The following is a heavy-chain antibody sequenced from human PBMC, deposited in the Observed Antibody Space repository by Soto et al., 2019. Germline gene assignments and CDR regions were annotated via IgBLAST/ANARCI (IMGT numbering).Heavy chain of an antibody. D-gene: IGHD6-13*01. CDR1: GGTFSSYR. Sequence: SVKVSCKASGGTFSSYRFNWVRQARGQGLEWLGGIVPIYRTADYAQKFQGRVTITADESTRTVYMELSSLKSQDTALYYCARDSGAKLSSSWGQGTLVTVS. J-gene: IGHJ4*02. CDR2: IVPIYRTA. CDR3: ARDSGAKLSSS. V-gene: IGHV1-69*13.